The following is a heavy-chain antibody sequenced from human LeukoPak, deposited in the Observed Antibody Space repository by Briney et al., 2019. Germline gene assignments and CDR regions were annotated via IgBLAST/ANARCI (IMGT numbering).Heavy chain of an antibody. CDR3: ARLLGGATTYDY. V-gene: IGHV3-21*01. CDR1: GFTFSSYS. J-gene: IGHJ4*02. Sequence: PGGSLRLSCAASGFTFSSYSMNWVRQAPGKGLEWVSSISSSSSYIYYADSVKGRFTISRDNARNSLYLQMNSLRAEDTAVYYCARLLGGATTYDYWGQGALVTVSS. CDR2: ISSSSSYI. D-gene: IGHD1/OR15-1a*01.